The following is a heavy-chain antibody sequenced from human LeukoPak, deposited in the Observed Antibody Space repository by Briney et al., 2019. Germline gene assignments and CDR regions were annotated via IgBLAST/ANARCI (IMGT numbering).Heavy chain of an antibody. V-gene: IGHV5-51*01. Sequence: GEPLKISCKGSGYSFTTYWIGWVRQMPGKGLEWMGIIYPGDSDTRYSPSFQGQGTISADKSITTAYLQWSSLKASDTAMYYCARQLITMVRGVSLLDAFDIWGQGTMVTVSS. J-gene: IGHJ3*02. CDR3: ARQLITMVRGVSLLDAFDI. CDR1: GYSFTTYW. CDR2: IYPGDSDT. D-gene: IGHD3-10*01.